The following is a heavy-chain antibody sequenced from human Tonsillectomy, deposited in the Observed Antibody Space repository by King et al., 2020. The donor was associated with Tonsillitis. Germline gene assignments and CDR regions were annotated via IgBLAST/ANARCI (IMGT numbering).Heavy chain of an antibody. CDR3: AADPRPDYDVLTGYPRYGMDV. CDR1: GFTFTSSA. J-gene: IGHJ6*02. V-gene: IGHV1-58*01. Sequence: VQLVESGPEVKKPGTSVKVSCKASGFTFTSSAVQWVRQARGQRLEWIGWLVVGSGNTNYAQKFQNRVTLTRDMSTRTAYMELTSLRSEDTAVYYCAADPRPDYDVLTGYPRYGMDVWGQGTTVTVSS. D-gene: IGHD3-9*01. CDR2: LVVGSGNT.